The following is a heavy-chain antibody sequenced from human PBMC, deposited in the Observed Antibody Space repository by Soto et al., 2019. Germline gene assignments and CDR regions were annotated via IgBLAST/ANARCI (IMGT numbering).Heavy chain of an antibody. Sequence: QVQLVQSGAEVKKPGASVKVSCKASGYTFTSYAMHWVRQAPGQRLEWMGGINAGNGNTKYAQKFQGRVTITRDASASTAYMELSSLRSEDTAVYYCARSIVVVTAVDYWGRGTLGTVSS. CDR3: ARSIVVVTAVDY. V-gene: IGHV1-3*01. CDR1: GYTFTSYA. D-gene: IGHD2-21*02. J-gene: IGHJ4*02. CDR2: INAGNGNT.